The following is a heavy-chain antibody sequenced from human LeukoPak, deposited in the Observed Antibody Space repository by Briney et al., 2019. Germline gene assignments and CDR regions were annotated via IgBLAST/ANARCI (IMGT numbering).Heavy chain of an antibody. CDR2: ISGSGALS. Sequence: PGGSLRLSCAASGFTFSSDAMSWVRQAPGKGLEWVSDISGSGALSYYADSVKGRFTISRDNSKNTLYLQMNSLRAEDTAVYYCAKEGGYCSSTSCGAFDIWGQGTMVTVSS. J-gene: IGHJ3*02. D-gene: IGHD2-2*01. CDR1: GFTFSSDA. V-gene: IGHV3-23*01. CDR3: AKEGGYCSSTSCGAFDI.